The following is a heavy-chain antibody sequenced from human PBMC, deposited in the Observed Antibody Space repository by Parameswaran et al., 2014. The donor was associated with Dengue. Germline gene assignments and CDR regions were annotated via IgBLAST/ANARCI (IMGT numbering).Heavy chain of an antibody. Sequence: WVRQAPGQGLEYMGWINTNTGTPTYAQGFRGRFVFSLDISVSTAYLQINSLKGDDTAFYYCARGVDGSLRSFQHWGQGTLVTVSS. CDR3: ARGVDGSLRSFQH. CDR2: INTNTGTP. J-gene: IGHJ1*01. D-gene: IGHD4/OR15-4a*01. V-gene: IGHV7-4-1*02.